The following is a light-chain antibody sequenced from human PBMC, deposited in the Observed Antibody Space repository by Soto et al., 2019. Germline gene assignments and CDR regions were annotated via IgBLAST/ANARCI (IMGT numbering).Light chain of an antibody. CDR1: QRITT. J-gene: IGKJ1*01. CDR2: GLS. Sequence: EMVMTQSPGTLSLSPRERATLSCRASQRITTVAWYQQKPGQAPRLLIYGLSIRAPGVPARFSVSGSGTEFTLTISSLQSEDFAVYFCQQYYDWPTFGQGTKVDIK. CDR3: QQYYDWPT. V-gene: IGKV3-15*01.